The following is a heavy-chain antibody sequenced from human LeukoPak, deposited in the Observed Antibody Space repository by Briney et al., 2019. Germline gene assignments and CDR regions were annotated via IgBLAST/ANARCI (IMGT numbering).Heavy chain of an antibody. CDR3: ARDQRAVAGFGY. D-gene: IGHD6-19*01. CDR1: GGSISSSSYY. J-gene: IGHJ4*02. V-gene: IGHV4-39*07. CDR2: IYYSGST. Sequence: SETLSLTCTVSGGSISSSSYYWGWIRQPPGTGLEWIGSIYYSGSTYYNPSLRSRVTISVDTSKNQFSLKLSSVTAADTAIYYCARDQRAVAGFGYWGQGTLVTVSS.